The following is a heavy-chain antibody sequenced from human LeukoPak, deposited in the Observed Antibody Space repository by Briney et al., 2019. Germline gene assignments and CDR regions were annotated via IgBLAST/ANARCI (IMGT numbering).Heavy chain of an antibody. CDR1: GVSVSSSSYY. CDR3: ATHPSYGSGSFDY. J-gene: IGHJ4*02. Sequence: SETLSLTCTVSGVSVSSSSYYWGWIRQPPGTGLEWIGSIHYSGSTYYNPSLKSRVTISVDTSKNQFSLKLSSVTAADTAVYYCATHPSYGSGSFDYWGQGTLVTVSS. V-gene: IGHV4-39*07. CDR2: IHYSGST. D-gene: IGHD3-10*01.